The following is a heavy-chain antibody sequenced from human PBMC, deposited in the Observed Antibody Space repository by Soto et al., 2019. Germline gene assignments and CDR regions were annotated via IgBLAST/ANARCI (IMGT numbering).Heavy chain of an antibody. J-gene: IGHJ4*02. V-gene: IGHV1-69*13. CDR3: ARDLYDYVWGSYRYYFDC. CDR2: IIPIFGTA. Sequence: SVKVSCKASGGTFSSYAISWVRQAPGQGLEWMGGIIPIFGTANYAQKFQGRVTITADESTSTAYMELSSLRSEDTAVYYCARDLYDYVWGSYRYYFDCWGQGTLVTVSS. CDR1: GGTFSSYA. D-gene: IGHD3-16*02.